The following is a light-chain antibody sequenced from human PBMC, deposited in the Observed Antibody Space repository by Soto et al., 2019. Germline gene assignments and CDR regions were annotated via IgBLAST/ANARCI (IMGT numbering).Light chain of an antibody. CDR3: QQAETFPWA. CDR1: RDISTW. V-gene: IGKV1D-12*01. CDR2: SAS. Sequence: IQITQSPSPVPASVGDRVTITCLASRDISTWVAWYQQKPGKAPKLLIYSASALKRGVPSRFSGSGSGTDFGLTVSSLQPEDFATYFRQQAETFPWAFGQGTKVDIK. J-gene: IGKJ1*01.